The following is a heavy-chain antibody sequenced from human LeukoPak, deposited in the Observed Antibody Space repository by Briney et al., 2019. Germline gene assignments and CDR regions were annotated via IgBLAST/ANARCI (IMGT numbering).Heavy chain of an antibody. Sequence: PGGSPRLFCAASGFSFSNAWMSWVRQDPGKGLEWFGRIKSKTDGGTTDYAALVKGRFTISRDDSKHTLCLQVNSLKTVDTGVYYCSTGLGYYDSSGYWSDGIDYWGQGTLVTVSS. CDR3: STGLGYYDSSGYWSDGIDY. CDR1: GFSFSNAW. CDR2: IKSKTDGGTT. V-gene: IGHV3-15*01. D-gene: IGHD3-22*01. J-gene: IGHJ4*02.